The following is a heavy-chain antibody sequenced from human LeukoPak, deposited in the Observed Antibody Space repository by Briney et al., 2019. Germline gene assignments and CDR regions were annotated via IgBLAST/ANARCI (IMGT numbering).Heavy chain of an antibody. J-gene: IGHJ6*03. CDR2: ISYDGSNK. D-gene: IGHD1-1*01. V-gene: IGHV3-30-3*01. Sequence: GGSLRLSCAASGFTFSSYAMHWVRQAPGKGLEWVAVISYDGSNKYYADSVKGRFTISRDNSKNTLYLQMNSLRAEDTAVYYCARDGTERSYYYYYMDVWGKGTTVTVSS. CDR1: GFTFSSYA. CDR3: ARDGTERSYYYYYMDV.